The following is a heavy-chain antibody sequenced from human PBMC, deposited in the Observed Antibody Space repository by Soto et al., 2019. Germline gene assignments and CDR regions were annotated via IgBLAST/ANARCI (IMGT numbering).Heavy chain of an antibody. CDR2: INHTGGT. CDR1: GGSVNGYY. V-gene: IGHV4-34*02. J-gene: IGHJ5*02. Sequence: QVHLQQWGAGLLKPSETLSLTCAVYGGSVNGYYWNWIRQPPGKGLEWIGEINHTGGTHYNPSLKSRCTMSVDTSKNQFSLRLSSVTAADTAIYYCATRITVFGLLIPPFDPWGQGTQVTVSS. D-gene: IGHD3-3*01. CDR3: ATRITVFGLLIPPFDP.